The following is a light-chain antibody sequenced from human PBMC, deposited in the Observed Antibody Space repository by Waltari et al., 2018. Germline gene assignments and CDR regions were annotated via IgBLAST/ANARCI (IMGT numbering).Light chain of an antibody. CDR1: QSVTNY. CDR3: QQRRNWPLT. V-gene: IGKV3-11*01. J-gene: IGKJ4*01. Sequence: DIVLPQSPALLSLYPGERASLSCRASQSVTNYLAWYQQKPGQAPRLLIYDTSNRATGIPARFSGSGFATDFTLTISSREPDDFAVYYCQQRRNWPLTFGGGTKVEIK. CDR2: DTS.